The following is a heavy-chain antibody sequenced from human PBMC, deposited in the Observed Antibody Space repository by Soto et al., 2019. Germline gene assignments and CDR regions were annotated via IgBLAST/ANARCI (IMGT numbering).Heavy chain of an antibody. CDR2: IYYSGST. CDR3: ARRRGYCSGGSCYPGIFDI. D-gene: IGHD2-15*01. V-gene: IGHV4-59*08. J-gene: IGHJ3*02. Sequence: SETLSLTCTVSGGSISSYYWSWIRQPPGKGLEWIGYIYYSGSTNYNPSLKSRVTISVDTAKNQFSLKLSSVTAADTAVYYCARRRGYCSGGSCYPGIFDIWGQGTMVTVSS. CDR1: GGSISSYY.